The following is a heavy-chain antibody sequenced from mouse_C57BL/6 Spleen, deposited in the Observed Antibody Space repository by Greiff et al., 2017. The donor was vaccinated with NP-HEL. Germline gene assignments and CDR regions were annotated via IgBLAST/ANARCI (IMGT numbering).Heavy chain of an antibody. J-gene: IGHJ4*01. CDR1: GFSLSTSGMG. V-gene: IGHV8-12*01. CDR3: ARRGGYAMDY. CDR2: IYWDDDK. Sequence: QVTLKESGPGILQPSQTLSLTCSFSGFSLSTSGMGVSWIRQPSGKGLEWLAHIYWDDDKRYNPSPKSRPTTSKDTSRNQVFLKITSVDTADTATYYCARRGGYAMDYWGQGTSVTVSS.